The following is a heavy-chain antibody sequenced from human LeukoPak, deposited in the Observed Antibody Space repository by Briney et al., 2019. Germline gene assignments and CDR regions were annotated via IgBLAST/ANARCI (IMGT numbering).Heavy chain of an antibody. CDR1: GLIFSNAC. CDR2: IKSKTDGDTT. CDR3: THVLDYGFWDDGFDI. D-gene: IGHD4-17*01. J-gene: IGHJ3*02. Sequence: GGSLTFSCTVSGLIFSNACMSWVRQAPGKGLEWVGRIKSKTDGDTTDYAESVKGRFTISRDNSKNTLSLQMNSLRTEDTAVYYCTHVLDYGFWDDGFDIWGQGTMVTVSS. V-gene: IGHV3-15*01.